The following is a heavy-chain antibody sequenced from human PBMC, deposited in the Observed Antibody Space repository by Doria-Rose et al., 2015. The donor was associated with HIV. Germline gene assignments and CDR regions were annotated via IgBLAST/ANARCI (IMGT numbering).Heavy chain of an antibody. CDR2: ISSDDER. Sequence: ESGPVLVKPTETLTLTCTVSGVSLSSPGMGVSWIRQPPGKDLEWLANISSDDERSYKTSLKSRLTISRGTSKSQVVLTMTDMDPVDTATYYCARIKSSRWYHKYYFDFWGQGTLVIVSA. CDR3: ARIKSSRWYHKYYFDF. CDR1: GVSLSSPGMG. V-gene: IGHV2-26*01. J-gene: IGHJ4*02. D-gene: IGHD6-13*01.